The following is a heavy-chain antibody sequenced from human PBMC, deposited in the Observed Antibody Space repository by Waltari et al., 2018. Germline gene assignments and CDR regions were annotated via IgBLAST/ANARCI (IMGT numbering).Heavy chain of an antibody. CDR3: ARQDYYYVKGYFDL. V-gene: IGHV4-39*01. D-gene: IGHD3-22*01. Sequence: QLQLQESGPGLGKPSETVSLTCTVSGGSISSVASYWGWVRQPPGKGLEFIASIFYSGATYYNPSLESRVTISVDTSKNQFSLELTSVTDADTAVYYCARQDYYYVKGYFDLWGRGTLVTVSS. CDR1: GGSISSVASY. CDR2: IFYSGAT. J-gene: IGHJ2*01.